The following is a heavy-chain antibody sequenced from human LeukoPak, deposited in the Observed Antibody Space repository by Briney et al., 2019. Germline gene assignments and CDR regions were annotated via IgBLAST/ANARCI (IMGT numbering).Heavy chain of an antibody. D-gene: IGHD3-10*02. V-gene: IGHV3-21*01. CDR3: AELGITMIGGV. CDR1: GFTFSSYS. J-gene: IGHJ6*04. Sequence: GGSLRLSCAASGFTFSSYSMNWVRQAPGKGLEWVSSISSSSSYIYYADSVKGRFTISRDNAKNSLYLQMNSLRAEDTAVCYCAELGITMIGGVWGKGTTVTISP. CDR2: ISSSSSYI.